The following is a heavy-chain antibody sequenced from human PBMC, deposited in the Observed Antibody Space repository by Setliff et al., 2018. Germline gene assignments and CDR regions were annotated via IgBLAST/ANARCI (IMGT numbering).Heavy chain of an antibody. D-gene: IGHD3-3*01. Sequence: SETLSLTCTVSGGSISYNYWSWIRQPAGKGLQWIGRINTSGSTKYNPSLNSRVTLLIDTAKNQISLRLSSVTAADTAVYFCARVTGFSYMDVWGKGTTVTVSS. CDR3: ARVTGFSYMDV. V-gene: IGHV4-4*07. CDR1: GGSISYNY. J-gene: IGHJ6*03. CDR2: INTSGST.